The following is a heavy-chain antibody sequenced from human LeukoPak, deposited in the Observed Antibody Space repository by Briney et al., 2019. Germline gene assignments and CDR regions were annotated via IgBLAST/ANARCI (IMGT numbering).Heavy chain of an antibody. V-gene: IGHV4-34*01. CDR1: GGSFSGYY. J-gene: IGHJ4*02. D-gene: IGHD2-15*01. CDR3: AKDRGVVVVAATHPPLMG. CDR2: INHSGST. Sequence: PSETLSLTCAVYGGSFSGYYWSWIRQPPGKGLEWIGEINHSGSTNYNPSLKSRVTISVDTSKNQFSLKLNSVTAADTAVYYCAKDRGVVVVAATHPPLMGWGQGTLVTVSS.